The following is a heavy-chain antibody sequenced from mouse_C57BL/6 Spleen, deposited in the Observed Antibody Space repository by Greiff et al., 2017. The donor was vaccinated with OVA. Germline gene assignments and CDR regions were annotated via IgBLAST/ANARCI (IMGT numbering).Heavy chain of an antibody. CDR2: IDPENGDT. D-gene: IGHD1-1*01. CDR1: GFNIKDDY. V-gene: IGHV14-4*01. Sequence: VQLQQSGAELVRPGASVKLSCTASGFNIKDDYMHWVKQRPEQGLEWIGWIDPENGDTEYASKFQGKATITADTSSNTAYLQLSSLASEDTAVYYCTYYYGSSYDWCAYWGQGTLVTVSA. J-gene: IGHJ3*01. CDR3: TYYYGSSYDWCAY.